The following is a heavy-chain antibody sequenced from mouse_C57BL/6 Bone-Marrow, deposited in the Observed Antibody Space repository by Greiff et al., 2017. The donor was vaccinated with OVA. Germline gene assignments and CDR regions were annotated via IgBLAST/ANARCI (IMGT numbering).Heavy chain of an antibody. J-gene: IGHJ3*01. CDR1: GFTFSSYG. D-gene: IGHD2-3*01. CDR2: ISSGGSYT. Sequence: EVNVVESGGDLVKPGGSLKLSCAASGFTFSSYGMSWVRQTPDKRLEWVATISSGGSYTYYPDSVKGRFTISRDNAKNTLYLQMSSLKSEDTAMYYCARRWLLLWGQGTLVTVSA. CDR3: ARRWLLL. V-gene: IGHV5-6*02.